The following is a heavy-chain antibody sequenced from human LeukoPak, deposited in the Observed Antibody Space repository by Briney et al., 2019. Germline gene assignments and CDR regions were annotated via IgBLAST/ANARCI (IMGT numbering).Heavy chain of an antibody. V-gene: IGHV1-69*13. J-gene: IGHJ6*03. CDR1: GGTFSSYA. CDR3: ARERYCSSTSCYRPQQNYYYYYMDV. CDR2: IIPIFGTA. Sequence: SVKVSCKASGGTFSSYAISWVRQAPGQGLEWMGGIIPIFGTANYAQKSQGRVTITADESTSTAYMELSSLRSEDTAVYYCARERYCSSTSCYRPQQNYYYYYMDVWGKGTTVTVSS. D-gene: IGHD2-2*01.